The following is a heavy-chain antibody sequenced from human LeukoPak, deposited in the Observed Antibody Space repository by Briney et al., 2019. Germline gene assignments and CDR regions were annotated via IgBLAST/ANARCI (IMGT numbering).Heavy chain of an antibody. D-gene: IGHD1-26*01. J-gene: IGHJ4*02. Sequence: GGSLRLSCATSGFTFSNHAMHWVRQPTGKGLEWVSAIDTAGDTFYPGSVKGRFTISRENAKNTLSLQMNSLRAEDTAVYYCVRQQTPHGNFDYWGQGTLVTVSS. CDR3: VRQQTPHGNFDY. CDR1: GFTFSNHA. V-gene: IGHV3-13*01. CDR2: IDTAGDT.